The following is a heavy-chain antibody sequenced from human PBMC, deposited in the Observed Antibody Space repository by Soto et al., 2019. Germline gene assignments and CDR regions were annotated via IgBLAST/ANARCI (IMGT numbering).Heavy chain of an antibody. CDR2: ISSSSSYT. CDR1: GFTFSNYN. D-gene: IGHD2-2*01. J-gene: IGHJ5*02. V-gene: IGHV3-21*05. Sequence: GGSLRLSCAASGFTFSNYNMNWVRQVPGKGLEWVSYISSSSSYTNYADSVKGRFTISRDNAKNSLYLQMNSLRAEDTAVYYCARERYCSSTSCSNWFDPWGQGTLVTVSS. CDR3: ARERYCSSTSCSNWFDP.